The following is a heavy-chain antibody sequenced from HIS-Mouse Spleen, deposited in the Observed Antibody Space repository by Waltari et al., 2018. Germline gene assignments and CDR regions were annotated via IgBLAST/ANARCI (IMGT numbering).Heavy chain of an antibody. CDR3: ARVGDYGGKGNWFDP. CDR1: GGSISSGGYY. J-gene: IGHJ5*02. CDR2: IYYRRST. D-gene: IGHD4-17*01. V-gene: IGHV4-31*03. Sequence: QVQLQESGPGLVKPSQTLSLTCTVSGGSISSGGYYWSWIRQHPGKGLELIGYIYYRRSTYYSPSLKSRVTISVDTSKNPFSLKLSSVTAADTAVYYCARVGDYGGKGNWFDPWCQGTLVTVSS.